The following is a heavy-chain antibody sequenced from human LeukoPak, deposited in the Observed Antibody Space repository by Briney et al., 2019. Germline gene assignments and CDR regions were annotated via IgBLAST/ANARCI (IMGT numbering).Heavy chain of an antibody. V-gene: IGHV3-74*01. CDR3: ARDSILRGEGYAFDI. CDR2: IKSDGSGT. J-gene: IGHJ3*02. CDR1: GFTFSTYW. D-gene: IGHD3-10*01. Sequence: GGSLRLSCAASGFTFSTYWMHWVRQAPGKGLMWVSHIKSDGSGTTYADSVKGRFTISRDNAKNILYLQMNSLRPEDTAMYYCARDSILRGEGYAFDIWGQGTMVTVSS.